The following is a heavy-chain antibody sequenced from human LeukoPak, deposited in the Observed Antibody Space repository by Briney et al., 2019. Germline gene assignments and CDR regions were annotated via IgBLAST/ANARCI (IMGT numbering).Heavy chain of an antibody. D-gene: IGHD2/OR15-2a*01. V-gene: IGHV4-34*01. CDR1: GGSFSGYS. Sequence: SETLSLTCGVSGGSFSGYSWSWICQSPGKGLEWIGEINPNGNSNNNPSLKSRVTMSVDTSKSHFSLKVSSVTAADTAVYYCARTQFLYFFDYWSQGALVTVSS. CDR2: INPNGNS. J-gene: IGHJ4*02. CDR3: ARTQFLYFFDY.